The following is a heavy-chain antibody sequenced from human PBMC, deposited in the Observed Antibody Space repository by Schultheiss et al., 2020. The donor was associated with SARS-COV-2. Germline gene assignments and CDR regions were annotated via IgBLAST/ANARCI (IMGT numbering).Heavy chain of an antibody. V-gene: IGHV4-30-4*07. Sequence: SQTLSLTCAVSGGSISSGGYSWSWIRQPPGKGLEWIGYIYYSGSTNYNPSLKSRVTISVDTSKNQFSLKLSSVTAADTAVYYCARHGHYDFWSGYFRPSRDYYGMDVWGQGTTVTVSS. J-gene: IGHJ6*02. CDR2: IYYSGST. CDR3: ARHGHYDFWSGYFRPSRDYYGMDV. D-gene: IGHD3-3*01. CDR1: GGSISSGGYS.